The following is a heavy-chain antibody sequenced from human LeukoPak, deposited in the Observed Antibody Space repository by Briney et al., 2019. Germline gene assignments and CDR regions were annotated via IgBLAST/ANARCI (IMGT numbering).Heavy chain of an antibody. J-gene: IGHJ6*02. Sequence: PGSSLRLSCAASGFIFSSYGMHWVRQAPGKGLEGVTVISYEGSNKYYADSVKGRFTIPRDNSKNTLYLQMNSLRAEDTAVYYCAREIWAQLYYYFVGMDVWGQGTTVTVSS. CDR1: GFIFSSYG. CDR3: AREIWAQLYYYFVGMDV. D-gene: IGHD2-2*01. V-gene: IGHV3-30*03. CDR2: ISYEGSNK.